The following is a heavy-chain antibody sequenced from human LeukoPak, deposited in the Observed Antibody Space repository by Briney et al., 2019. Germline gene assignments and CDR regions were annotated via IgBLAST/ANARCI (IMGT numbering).Heavy chain of an antibody. J-gene: IGHJ5*02. CDR1: GGSVSSGSYY. CDR2: IYYSGST. D-gene: IGHD5-12*01. V-gene: IGHV4-61*01. Sequence: PSETLSLTCTVSGGSVSSGSYYWSWIRQPPGKGLEWIGYIYYSGSTYYNPSLKSRVTISVDTSKNQFSLKLSSVTAADTAVYYCARNIVATIGGDWFDPWGQGTLVTVSS. CDR3: ARNIVATIGGDWFDP.